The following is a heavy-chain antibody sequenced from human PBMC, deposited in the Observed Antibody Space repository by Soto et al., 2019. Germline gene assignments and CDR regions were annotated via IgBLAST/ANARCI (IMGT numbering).Heavy chain of an antibody. V-gene: IGHV4-59*01. D-gene: IGHD3-10*01. J-gene: IGHJ6*03. CDR1: GGFISSYY. CDR3: ARTNGSGSGRYYYYYMDV. CDR2: IYYSGST. Sequence: SETLSLTCTVSGGFISSYYWSWIRQPPGKGLEWIGYIYYSGSTNYNPSLKSRVNISVDTSKNQFSLKLSSVTAADTTVFYCARTNGSGSGRYYYYYMDVWGKGTTVTVSS.